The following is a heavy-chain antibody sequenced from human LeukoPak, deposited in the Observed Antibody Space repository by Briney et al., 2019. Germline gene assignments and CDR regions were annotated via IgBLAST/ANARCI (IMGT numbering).Heavy chain of an antibody. V-gene: IGHV3-23*01. CDR3: AKDRFYGSWSYPYYFDY. CDR2: ISGSGGST. D-gene: IGHD3-10*01. Sequence: GGSLRLSCAASGFTFSSYAMSWVRQAPGKGLGWVSAISGSGGSTYYADSVKGRFTISRDNSKNTLYLQMNSLRAEDTAVYYCAKDRFYGSWSYPYYFDYWGQGTLVTVSS. CDR1: GFTFSSYA. J-gene: IGHJ4*02.